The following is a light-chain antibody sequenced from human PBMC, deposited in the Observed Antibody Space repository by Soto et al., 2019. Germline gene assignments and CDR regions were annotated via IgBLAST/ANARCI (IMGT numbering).Light chain of an antibody. CDR3: SAYAGSSTLV. CDR1: SLDVGVYNY. Sequence: HSAPTQPPSASGSPGQSVTFSCTGTSLDVGVYNYVSWYQQYPGKAPKLMIYEVYKRHSGVPDRFSCSKSGHTASLTVSGLQPEDEAYYYCSAYAGSSTLVFGGGTALTVL. V-gene: IGLV2-8*01. J-gene: IGLJ2*01. CDR2: EVY.